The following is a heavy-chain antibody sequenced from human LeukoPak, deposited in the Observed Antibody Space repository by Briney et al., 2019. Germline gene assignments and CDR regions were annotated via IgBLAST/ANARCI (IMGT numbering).Heavy chain of an antibody. CDR3: AITPRSYSYMEV. Sequence: GGSLRLSCAASGFTFSNYGMHWVRQAPGKGLEWVSLIQYDGSDGRYVDSVRGRFTISRENSKNTLALQMNNLRVEDTAVYYCAITPRSYSYMEVWGKGTTVTVSS. CDR1: GFTFSNYG. J-gene: IGHJ6*03. CDR2: IQYDGSDG. V-gene: IGHV3-30*02.